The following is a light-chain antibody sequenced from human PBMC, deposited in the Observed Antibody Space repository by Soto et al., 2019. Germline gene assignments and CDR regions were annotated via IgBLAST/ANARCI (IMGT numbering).Light chain of an antibody. CDR2: GNS. V-gene: IGLV1-40*01. J-gene: IGLJ2*01. CDR1: SSNIGAGYD. CDR3: QSYDSSLSEVV. Sequence: QSVLTQPPSVSGAPGQRVTISCTGSSSNIGAGYDVHWYQQLPGTAPKLLIYGNSNRPSGVPDRFSGSKSGTSASLAITGLQAEDEADYYCQSYDSSLSEVVFGGGIKLTVL.